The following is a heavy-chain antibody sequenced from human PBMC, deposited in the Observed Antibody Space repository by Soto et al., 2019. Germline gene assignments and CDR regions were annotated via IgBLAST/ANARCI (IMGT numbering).Heavy chain of an antibody. CDR3: ARGGGGGYCSGGSCPPHYYYGMDV. CDR1: GGSFTGYY. CDR2: INHSGST. J-gene: IGHJ6*02. V-gene: IGHV4-34*01. Sequence: PSETLSLTCAVYGGSFTGYYWSWIRQPPGKGLDWIGEINHSGSTNYNPSLKSRVTISVDTSKNQFSLKLSSVTAADTAVYYCARGGGGGYCSGGSCPPHYYYGMDVWGQGTTVT. D-gene: IGHD2-15*01.